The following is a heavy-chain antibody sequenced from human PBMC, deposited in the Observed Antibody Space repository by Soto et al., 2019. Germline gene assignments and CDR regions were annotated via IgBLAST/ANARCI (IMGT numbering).Heavy chain of an antibody. CDR3: ARVRGYDYVWGTYRTFDY. J-gene: IGHJ4*02. Sequence: QVQLQQWGAGLLKPSETLSLTCAVYGESFSDYYWNWIRQPPGKGLEWIGEIDPRGSTNYNPSHKSRVTGSVDTPKNQFSLKLTSVTAGDTAVYYCARVRGYDYVWGTYRTFDYWGQGTLVTVSS. CDR1: GESFSDYY. V-gene: IGHV4-34*01. D-gene: IGHD3-16*02. CDR2: IDPRGST.